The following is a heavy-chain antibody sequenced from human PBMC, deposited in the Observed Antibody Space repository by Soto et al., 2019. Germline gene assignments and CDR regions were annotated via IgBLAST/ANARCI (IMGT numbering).Heavy chain of an antibody. Sequence: SETLSLTCTVSGGSISRYYWSWIRQPPGKGLEWIGYIYYSGSTNYNPSLKSRVTISVDTSKNQFSLKLSSVTAADTAVYYCARVLIGRGWYFYYYGMDVWGQGTTVTVSS. D-gene: IGHD3-16*01. CDR1: GGSISRYY. CDR3: ARVLIGRGWYFYYYGMDV. V-gene: IGHV4-59*01. J-gene: IGHJ6*02. CDR2: IYYSGST.